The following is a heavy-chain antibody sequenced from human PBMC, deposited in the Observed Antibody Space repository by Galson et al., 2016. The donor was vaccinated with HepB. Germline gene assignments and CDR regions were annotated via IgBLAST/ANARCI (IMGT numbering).Heavy chain of an antibody. CDR1: GFNFSDYY. V-gene: IGHV3-11*01. D-gene: IGHD2-2*01. CDR2: INSRGDTI. J-gene: IGHJ4*02. CDR3: ARGGNEYPYYFDY. Sequence: SLRLSCAASGFNFSDYYMSWIRQAPGKGLGWLSYINSRGDTIFYADSVKGRFTISRDNAKSSLYLQMDSLRAEDTAVYYCARGGNEYPYYFDYWGQGALVTVSS.